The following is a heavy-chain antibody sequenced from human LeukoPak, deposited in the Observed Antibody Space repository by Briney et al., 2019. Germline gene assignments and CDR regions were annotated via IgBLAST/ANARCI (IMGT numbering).Heavy chain of an antibody. Sequence: GSLRLSCAASGFTFSSYGMHWVRQAPGKGLEWVAVIWYDGSNKYYADSVKGRFTISGDNSKNTLYLQMNSLRAEDTAAYYCARDSRDYYYYGMDVWGQGTTVTVSS. J-gene: IGHJ6*02. CDR3: ARDSRDYYYYGMDV. CDR1: GFTFSSYG. CDR2: IWYDGSNK. V-gene: IGHV3-33*01.